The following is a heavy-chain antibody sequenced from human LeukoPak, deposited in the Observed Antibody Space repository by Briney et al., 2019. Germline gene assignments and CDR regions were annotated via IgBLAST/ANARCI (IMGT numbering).Heavy chain of an antibody. D-gene: IGHD2-15*01. CDR2: ISGSGGST. Sequence: GGSLRLSCAASGFTFSSYAMSWVRQAPGKGLEWVSAISGSGGSTYYADSGKGRFTISRDNSKNTLYLQMNSLRAEDTAVYYCAKEGYCSGGSCYLSMDVWGQGTTVTVSS. CDR1: GFTFSSYA. CDR3: AKEGYCSGGSCYLSMDV. V-gene: IGHV3-23*01. J-gene: IGHJ6*02.